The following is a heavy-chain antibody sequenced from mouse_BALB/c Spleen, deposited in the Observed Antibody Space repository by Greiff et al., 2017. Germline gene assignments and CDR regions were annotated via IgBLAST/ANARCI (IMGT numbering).Heavy chain of an antibody. V-gene: IGHV5-6-2*01. CDR3: AREDSSGFFAY. CDR2: INSNGGST. CDR1: GFTFSDYY. Sequence: EVQLVESGGGLVKPGGSLKLSCAASGFTFSDYYMYWVRQTPEKRLELVAAINSNGGSTYYPDTVKGRFTISRDNAKNTLYLQMSSLKSEDTALYYCAREDSSGFFAYWGQGTLVTVSA. D-gene: IGHD3-2*01. J-gene: IGHJ3*01.